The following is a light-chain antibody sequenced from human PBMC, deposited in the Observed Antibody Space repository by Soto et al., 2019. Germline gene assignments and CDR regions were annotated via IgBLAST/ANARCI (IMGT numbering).Light chain of an antibody. V-gene: IGKV1-5*01. Sequence: DIQMTQSPSTLSASVGGRVTITCRASQSISSWLAWYQQKPGRAPKLLIYHASSLESGVPSRFSGSGSGTEFTLTISSLQPDDFATYYCQQYNSYSTFGQGTKVDIK. CDR2: HAS. CDR3: QQYNSYST. CDR1: QSISSW. J-gene: IGKJ1*01.